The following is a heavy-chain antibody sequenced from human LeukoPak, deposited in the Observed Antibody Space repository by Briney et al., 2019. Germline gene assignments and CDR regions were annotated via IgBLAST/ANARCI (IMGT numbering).Heavy chain of an antibody. J-gene: IGHJ4*02. CDR3: ATTAVAALDY. CDR2: FDPEDGET. V-gene: IGHV1-24*01. D-gene: IGHD6-19*01. CDR1: GYTLTELS. Sequence: ASVKVSCKVSGYTLTELSMQWVRQAPGRRLEWMGGFDPEDGETIYAQKFQGRVTMTEDASTDTAYMELSSLRSEDTAVYYCATTAVAALDYWGQGTLVTVSP.